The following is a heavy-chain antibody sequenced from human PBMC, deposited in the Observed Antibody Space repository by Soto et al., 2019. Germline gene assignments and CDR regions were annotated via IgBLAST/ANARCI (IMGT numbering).Heavy chain of an antibody. CDR2: IGWNSGDI. Sequence: EVQLVESGGGLVQPGRSLRLSCAASGFTFHDYGMNWVRQPPGKGLEWVAGIGWNSGDIGYADSVKGRFTISRDNTKNYLYLQINSLRHEDTAFYYCAKDMAVRSTRAADYWGQGTLVTVSS. V-gene: IGHV3-9*01. CDR1: GFTFHDYG. CDR3: AKDMAVRSTRAADY. D-gene: IGHD2-2*01. J-gene: IGHJ4*02.